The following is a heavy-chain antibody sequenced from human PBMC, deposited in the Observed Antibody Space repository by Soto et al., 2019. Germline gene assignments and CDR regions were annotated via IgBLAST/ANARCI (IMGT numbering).Heavy chain of an antibody. CDR2: IIPIFGTA. V-gene: IGHV1-69*13. Sequence: ASVKVSCKASGGTFSSYAISWVRQAPGQGLGWMGGIIPIFGTANYAQKFQGRVTITADESTSTAYMELSSLRSEDTAVYYCARDLPYCTNGVCHSYNWFDPWGQGTLVTVSS. CDR1: GGTFSSYA. CDR3: ARDLPYCTNGVCHSYNWFDP. J-gene: IGHJ5*02. D-gene: IGHD2-8*01.